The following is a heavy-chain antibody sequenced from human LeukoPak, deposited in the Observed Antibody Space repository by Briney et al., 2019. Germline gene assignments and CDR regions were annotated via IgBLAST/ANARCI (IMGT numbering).Heavy chain of an antibody. CDR3: AKSFVVVVAATLDY. CDR1: GFTFSSYG. CDR2: IKQDGSEK. D-gene: IGHD2-15*01. V-gene: IGHV3-7*03. J-gene: IGHJ4*02. Sequence: PGGTLRLSCAASGFTFSSYGMSWVRQAPGKGLEWVANIKQDGSEKYYVDSVKGRFTISRDNAKNSLYLQMNSLRAEDTAVYYCAKSFVVVVAATLDYWGQGTLVTVSS.